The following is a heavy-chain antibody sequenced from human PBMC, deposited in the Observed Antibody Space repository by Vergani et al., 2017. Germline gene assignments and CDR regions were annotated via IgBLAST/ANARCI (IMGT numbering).Heavy chain of an antibody. V-gene: IGHV1-46*03. CDR3: ARGYYGILTGYRY. Sequence: QVQVVQSGAEVKKSGASVKVSCKTSGYTFSNYYMHWVRQAPGQGLEWMGIINPSGGHTNYAQKFQGRVTMTRDTSTSTVYMELSSLRSEDTAIYYYARGYYGILTGYRYWGQGTLVTVSA. D-gene: IGHD3-9*01. J-gene: IGHJ4*02. CDR1: GYTFSNYY. CDR2: INPSGGHT.